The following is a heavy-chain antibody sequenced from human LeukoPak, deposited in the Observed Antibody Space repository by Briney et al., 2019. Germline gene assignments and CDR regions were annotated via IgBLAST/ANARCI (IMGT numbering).Heavy chain of an antibody. Sequence: SETLSLTCAVFGGSFSGYYWSWIRQPPGKGLEWIGEIDHSGRTNSKSSLKSRVTISVDTSKNQFSLRLSSVTAADTAVCYCARKSILTAGRKPYDYWDQGTLVTVSS. J-gene: IGHJ4*02. D-gene: IGHD6-13*01. V-gene: IGHV4-34*01. CDR1: GGSFSGYY. CDR2: IDHSGRT. CDR3: ARKSILTAGRKPYDY.